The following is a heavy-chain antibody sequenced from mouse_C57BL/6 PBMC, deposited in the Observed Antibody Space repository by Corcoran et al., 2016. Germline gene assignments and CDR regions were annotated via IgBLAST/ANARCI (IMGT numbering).Heavy chain of an antibody. Sequence: QIQLVQSGPDLKKPGETVKISCKASGYTFTTYGMSWVKQAPGKGLKWMGWINTYSGVPTYADDFKGRFAFSLETSASTAYLQINNLKNEDTATYFCVFFRAFNWYFDVWGTGTTVTVSS. V-gene: IGHV9-3*01. J-gene: IGHJ1*03. CDR1: GYTFTTYG. D-gene: IGHD3-1*01. CDR2: INTYSGVP. CDR3: VFFRAFNWYFDV.